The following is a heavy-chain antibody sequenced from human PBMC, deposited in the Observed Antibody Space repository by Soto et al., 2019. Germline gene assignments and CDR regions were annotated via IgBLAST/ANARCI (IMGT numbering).Heavy chain of an antibody. J-gene: IGHJ6*02. V-gene: IGHV1-69*06. CDR1: GGTFSSYA. D-gene: IGHD6-6*01. Sequence: QVQLVQSGAEVKKPGSSVKVSCKASGGTFSSYAISWVRQAPGQGLEWMGGIIPIFGTANYAQKFQGRVTITADKSTITDYMELSSLRSEDTAVYYCARGSQPYSSSSDGMEVWGQGTTVTVSS. CDR2: IIPIFGTA. CDR3: ARGSQPYSSSSDGMEV.